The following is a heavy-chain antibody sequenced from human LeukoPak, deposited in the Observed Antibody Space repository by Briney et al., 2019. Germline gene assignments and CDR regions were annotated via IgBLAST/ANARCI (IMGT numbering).Heavy chain of an antibody. V-gene: IGHV3-48*01. Sequence: PGGSLRLSCAASGFTFSSYSMNWVRQAPGKGLEWVSYISSSSSTMYYADSVRGRFTISRDNAKNSLYLQMNSLRAEDTAVYYCARNPSFPDAFDIWGQGTMVTVSS. J-gene: IGHJ3*02. CDR1: GFTFSSYS. CDR2: ISSSSSTM. CDR3: ARNPSFPDAFDI.